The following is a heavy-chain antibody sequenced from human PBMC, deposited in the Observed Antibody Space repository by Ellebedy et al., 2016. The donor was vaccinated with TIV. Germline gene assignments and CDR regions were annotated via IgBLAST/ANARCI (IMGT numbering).Heavy chain of an antibody. D-gene: IGHD2-2*02. CDR3: ARYTAAALQYYYGMDV. CDR1: SYTFTSYG. CDR2: ISAYNGNT. V-gene: IGHV1-18*01. Sequence: ASVKVSXKASSYTFTSYGISWVRQAPGQGLEWMGWISAYNGNTNYAQKLQGRVTMTTDTSTSTAYMELRSLRSDDTAVYYCARYTAAALQYYYGMDVWGQGTTVTVSS. J-gene: IGHJ6*02.